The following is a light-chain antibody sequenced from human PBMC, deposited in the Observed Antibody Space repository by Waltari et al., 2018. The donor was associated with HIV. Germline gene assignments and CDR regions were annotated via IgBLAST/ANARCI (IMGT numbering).Light chain of an antibody. CDR3: SSYANKNGFYVV. Sequence: QSALTQPPSASGSPGQSVTISCTGTNSDIGGYNYVSWYQQLPGKAPKLVISEVTKRPSGVPGRFSGSKSGTTASLTVSGLQAEDEADYYCSSYANKNGFYVVFGGGTRLTVL. V-gene: IGLV2-8*01. J-gene: IGLJ2*01. CDR1: NSDIGGYNY. CDR2: EVT.